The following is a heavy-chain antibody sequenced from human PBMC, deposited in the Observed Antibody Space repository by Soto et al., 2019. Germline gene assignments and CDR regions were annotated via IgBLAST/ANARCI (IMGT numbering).Heavy chain of an antibody. CDR3: ARPRFLEAVDAFDI. D-gene: IGHD3-3*01. J-gene: IGHJ3*02. Sequence: QLQLQESGPGLVKPSETLSLTCTVSGGSISSSSYYWGWIRQPPGKGLEWIGSIYYSGSTYYNPSLKSRVTISVDTSKNQFSLKLSSVTAADTAVYYCARPRFLEAVDAFDIWGQGTMVTVSS. CDR2: IYYSGST. V-gene: IGHV4-39*01. CDR1: GGSISSSSYY.